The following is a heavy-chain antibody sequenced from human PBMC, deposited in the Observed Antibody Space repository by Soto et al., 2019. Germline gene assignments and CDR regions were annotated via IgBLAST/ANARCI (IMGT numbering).Heavy chain of an antibody. Sequence: ASVKVSCKASGYTFTSYGISWVRQAPGQGLEWTGWISAYNGNTNYAQKLQGRVTMTTDTSTSTAYMELRSLRSDDTAVYYCARVERRLAPTYYYYGMDVWGQGTTVTV. J-gene: IGHJ6*02. V-gene: IGHV1-18*01. D-gene: IGHD6-25*01. CDR2: ISAYNGNT. CDR1: GYTFTSYG. CDR3: ARVERRLAPTYYYYGMDV.